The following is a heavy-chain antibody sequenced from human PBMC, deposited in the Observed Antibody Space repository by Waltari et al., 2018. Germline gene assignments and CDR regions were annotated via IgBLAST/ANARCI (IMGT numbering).Heavy chain of an antibody. CDR2: INHLGTN. V-gene: IGHV4-34*01. CDR3: ARGGQYTSGWNWYFDV. CDR1: GGSFSGIY. J-gene: IGHJ2*01. D-gene: IGHD6-19*01. Sequence: QVQLQQWGAGLLKTSETLSLTCAVYGGSFSGIYWTWIRQTPGEGRKWIGEINHLGTNDYTPSLKSQVTISVDRSKGQFYLKLNSVTAADTAVYYCARGGQYTSGWNWYFDVWGRGTLVTVYS.